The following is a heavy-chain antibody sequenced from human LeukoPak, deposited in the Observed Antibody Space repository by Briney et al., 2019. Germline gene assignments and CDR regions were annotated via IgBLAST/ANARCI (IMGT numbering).Heavy chain of an antibody. V-gene: IGHV3-74*01. CDR3: ARGGRDYALKGAFDI. J-gene: IGHJ3*02. Sequence: PGGSLRLSCAASGFTFSSYWMHWVRQAPGKGLVWVSRINSDGSSTSYAVSVKGRFTISRDNAKNTLYLQMNSLRAEDTAVYYCARGGRDYALKGAFDIWGQGTMVTVSS. D-gene: IGHD1-26*01. CDR2: INSDGSST. CDR1: GFTFSSYW.